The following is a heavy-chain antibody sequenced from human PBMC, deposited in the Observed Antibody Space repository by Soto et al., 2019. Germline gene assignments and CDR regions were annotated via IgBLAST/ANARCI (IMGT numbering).Heavy chain of an antibody. D-gene: IGHD3-22*01. CDR1: GYTFTSYA. V-gene: IGHV1-3*01. J-gene: IGHJ3*02. Sequence: QVQLVQSGAEVKKPGASVKVSCKASGYTFTSYAMHWVRQAPGQRLEWMGWINAGNGNTKYSQKFKGRVTITRDTSESTAYMELSSLRSEDTAVYYCAIPDYYDSSGYYLWHHAFDIWGQGTMVTVSS. CDR3: AIPDYYDSSGYYLWHHAFDI. CDR2: INAGNGNT.